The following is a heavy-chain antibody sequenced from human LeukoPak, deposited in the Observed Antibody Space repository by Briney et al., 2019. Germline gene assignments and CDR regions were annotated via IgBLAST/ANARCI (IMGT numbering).Heavy chain of an antibody. CDR1: GFTFSSYA. D-gene: IGHD2/OR15-2a*01. CDR3: AREGAGTLSLEY. J-gene: IGHJ4*02. V-gene: IGHV3-30*04. Sequence: GGSLRLSCAASGFTFSSYAMHWVRQAPGKGLEWVAVISYDGSNKYYADSVKGRFTISRDNSKNTLYLQMNSLRAEDTAVYYCAREGAGTLSLEYWGLGTLVTVSS. CDR2: ISYDGSNK.